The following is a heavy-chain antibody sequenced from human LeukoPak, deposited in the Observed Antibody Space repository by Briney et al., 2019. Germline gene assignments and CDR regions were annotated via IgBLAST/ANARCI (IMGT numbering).Heavy chain of an antibody. V-gene: IGHV4-4*07. CDR1: GGSISSYY. Sequence: SETLSLTCTVSGGSISSYYWSWIRQPAGKGLEWIGRIYTSGSTNYNPSLKSRVTMSVDTSKNQFSLELSSVTAADTAVYYCARGDYGDYPGYYYMDVWGKGTTVTISS. J-gene: IGHJ6*03. D-gene: IGHD4-17*01. CDR2: IYTSGST. CDR3: ARGDYGDYPGYYYMDV.